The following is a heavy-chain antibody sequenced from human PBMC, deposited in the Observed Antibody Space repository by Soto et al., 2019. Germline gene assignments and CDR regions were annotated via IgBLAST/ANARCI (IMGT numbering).Heavy chain of an antibody. CDR2: ISSNGGST. J-gene: IGHJ4*02. D-gene: IGHD6-19*01. Sequence: EVQLVESGGGLVQPGGSLRLSCAASGFTFSSYAMHWVRQAPGKGLEYVSAISSNGGSTYYANSVKGRFTISRDNSKNTLYLQMGSLRAEDMAVYYCATGEAVAGTNFDYWGQGTLVTVSS. CDR1: GFTFSSYA. V-gene: IGHV3-64*01. CDR3: ATGEAVAGTNFDY.